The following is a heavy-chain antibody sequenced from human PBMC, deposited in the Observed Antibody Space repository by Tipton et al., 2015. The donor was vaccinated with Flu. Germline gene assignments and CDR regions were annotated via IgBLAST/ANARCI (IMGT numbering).Heavy chain of an antibody. Sequence: TLSLTCTVSGGSISSGDYYWSWIRQPPGKGLEWIGYIYYSGSTYYNPSLKSRVTISVDTSKNQFSLKLSPVTAADTAVYYCAREGYTVTTRWFDPWGQGTLVTVAS. CDR3: AREGYTVTTRWFDP. CDR1: GGSISSGDYY. J-gene: IGHJ5*02. CDR2: IYYSGST. V-gene: IGHV4-30-4*01. D-gene: IGHD4-17*01.